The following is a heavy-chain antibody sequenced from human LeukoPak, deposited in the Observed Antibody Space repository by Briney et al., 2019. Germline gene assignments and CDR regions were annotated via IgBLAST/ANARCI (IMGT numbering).Heavy chain of an antibody. V-gene: IGHV1-8*01. CDR3: ARGRYCTNGVCYTRPPFDY. J-gene: IGHJ4*02. Sequence: WASVKVSCKASGYTFTSYDINWVRQATGQGLEWMGWMNPNSGNTGYAQKFQGRVTMTRNTSISTAYMELSSLRSEDTAVYYCARGRYCTNGVCYTRPPFDYWGQGTLVTVSS. CDR2: MNPNSGNT. CDR1: GYTFTSYD. D-gene: IGHD2-8*01.